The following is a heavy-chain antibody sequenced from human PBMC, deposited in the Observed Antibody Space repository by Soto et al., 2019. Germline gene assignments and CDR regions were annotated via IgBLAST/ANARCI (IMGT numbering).Heavy chain of an antibody. CDR1: GFTFSSYA. CDR2: ISSSGGCT. J-gene: IGHJ5*02. V-gene: IGHV3-21*01. Sequence: GGSLRLSCAASGFTFSSYAMSWVRQAPGKGLEWVSSISSSGGCTYYADSVKGRFTISRDNAKNSLYLQMNSLRAEDTAVYYCARDPDADVFPRPWGQGTLVTV. CDR3: ARDPDADVFPRP.